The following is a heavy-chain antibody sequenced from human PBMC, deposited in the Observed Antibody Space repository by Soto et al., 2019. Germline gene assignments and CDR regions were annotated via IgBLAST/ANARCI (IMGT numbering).Heavy chain of an antibody. Sequence: SETLSLTCTVSCGSISSDYWSWIRQPPGKGLEWIGYIYYSGSTNYNPSLKSRVTISVDTSKNQFSLKVSSVTAADTAVYYCARLGGFCSSTNCYGYYAMDVWGQGTTVTVS. CDR2: IYYSGST. D-gene: IGHD2-2*01. J-gene: IGHJ6*02. V-gene: IGHV4-59*08. CDR3: ARLGGFCSSTNCYGYYAMDV. CDR1: CGSISSDY.